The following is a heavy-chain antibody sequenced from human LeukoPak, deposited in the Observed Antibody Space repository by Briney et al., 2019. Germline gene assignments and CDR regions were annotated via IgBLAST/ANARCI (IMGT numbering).Heavy chain of an antibody. CDR3: ARGRGGFGDFYWFDP. D-gene: IGHD3-10*01. Sequence: GASVKVSCKASGYTFTSYDINWVRQATGQGLEWIGWMNPNSGNTGYAQKFQGRVTMTRNTSISTAYMELSSLRSEDTAVYYCARGRGGFGDFYWFDPWGQGTLVTVSS. J-gene: IGHJ5*02. V-gene: IGHV1-8*01. CDR1: GYTFTSYD. CDR2: MNPNSGNT.